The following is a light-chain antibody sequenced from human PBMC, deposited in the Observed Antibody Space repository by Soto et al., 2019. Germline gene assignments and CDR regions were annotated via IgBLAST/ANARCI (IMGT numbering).Light chain of an antibody. CDR2: DVS. V-gene: IGLV2-14*03. CDR1: SSDVGGYNY. Sequence: QSALTQPASLSGSPGQSITISCTGTSSDVGGYNYVSGYQQHPGKAPELMIYDVSNRPSGVSNRFSGSKSGNTASLTISGLQAEDEHDYYCSSYSASSTTHYVFGTGTKLTVL. CDR3: SSYSASSTTHYV. J-gene: IGLJ1*01.